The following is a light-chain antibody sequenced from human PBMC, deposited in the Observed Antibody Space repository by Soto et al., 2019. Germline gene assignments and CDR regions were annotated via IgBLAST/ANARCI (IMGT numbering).Light chain of an antibody. CDR1: QDISSW. V-gene: IGKV1D-12*01. Sequence: IQITQSPSSGSASVGDSVTMTCRPSQDISSWLAWYQQKPGKAPNLLIYDGSSLQSGVPPRFSGSGSGTDFTLNISSLQPEDFASYYCQQANSFPYTFGQGTKVDIK. J-gene: IGKJ2*01. CDR2: DGS. CDR3: QQANSFPYT.